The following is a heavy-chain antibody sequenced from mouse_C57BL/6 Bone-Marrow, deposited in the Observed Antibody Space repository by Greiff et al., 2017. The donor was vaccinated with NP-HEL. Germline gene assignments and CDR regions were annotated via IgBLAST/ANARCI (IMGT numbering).Heavy chain of an antibody. D-gene: IGHD1-1*01. CDR3: ARIYYYGLWYFDV. J-gene: IGHJ1*03. CDR2: ISNGGGST. CDR1: GFTFSDYY. Sequence: EVKVEESGGGLVQPGGSLKLSCAASGFTFSDYYMYWVRQTPEKRLEWVAYISNGGGSTYYPDTVKGRFTISRDNAKHTLYLQMSRLKSEDTAMYYCARIYYYGLWYFDVWGTGTTVTVSS. V-gene: IGHV5-12*01.